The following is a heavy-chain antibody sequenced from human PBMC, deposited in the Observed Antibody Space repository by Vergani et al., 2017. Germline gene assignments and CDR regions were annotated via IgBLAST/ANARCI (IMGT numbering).Heavy chain of an antibody. J-gene: IGHJ3*02. V-gene: IGHV4-31*03. CDR1: GGSISSGGYY. Sequence: QVQLQESGPGLVKPSPTLSLTCTVSGGSISSGGYYWSWIRQYPGKGLEWIGYIYYSGSTYYNPSLKSRVTISVDTSKNQFSLKLSSVTAADTAVYYCARGGGYCSSTSCYPTAFDIWGQGTMVTVSS. D-gene: IGHD2-2*01. CDR2: IYYSGST. CDR3: ARGGGYCSSTSCYPTAFDI.